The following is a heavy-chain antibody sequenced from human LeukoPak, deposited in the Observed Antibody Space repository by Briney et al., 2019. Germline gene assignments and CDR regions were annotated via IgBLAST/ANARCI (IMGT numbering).Heavy chain of an antibody. J-gene: IGHJ4*02. V-gene: IGHV4-38-2*02. CDR2: VYHGGSS. Sequence: SETLSLTCTVSGYSISSGFYWGWIRQPPGKGLEWIGNVYHGGSSYYNPSLKSRVTISVDTSKNQFSLNLYSVTAADTAVYYCARRVGSSDCFDYWGQGALVTVSS. CDR1: GYSISSGFY. CDR3: ARRVGSSDCFDY. D-gene: IGHD6-6*01.